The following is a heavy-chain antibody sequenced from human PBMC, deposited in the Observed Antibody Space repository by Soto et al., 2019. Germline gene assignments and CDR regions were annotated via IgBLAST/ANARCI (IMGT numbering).Heavy chain of an antibody. V-gene: IGHV1-58*02. CDR3: AADLVRSGLMDV. Sequence: QMQLVQSGPEVKKPGTSVKVSGKASGFTFTISAMQWVRQARGQRLEWIGWIVVGSGKTIYAQKFQERVPITRDMSTSTAYMELSSVRSEDTAVYYCAADLVRSGLMDVWGQGTTVTVSS. D-gene: IGHD6-19*01. CDR2: IVVGSGKT. J-gene: IGHJ6*02. CDR1: GFTFTISA.